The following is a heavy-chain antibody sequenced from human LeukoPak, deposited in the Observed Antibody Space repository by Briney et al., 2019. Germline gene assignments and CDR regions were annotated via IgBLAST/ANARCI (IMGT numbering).Heavy chain of an antibody. CDR1: GGSMTGHY. CDR2: IYYGGSA. J-gene: IGHJ4*02. D-gene: IGHD6-19*01. Sequence: SETLSLTCTVSGGSMTGHYWSWIRQPPGKGLEWIGYIYYGGSATYNPSLRGRVTISVDTSKIQFSLRLSSVTAADTAVYYCARIDAVAATPTSFDYWGQGTLVTVSS. CDR3: ARIDAVAATPTSFDY. V-gene: IGHV4-59*11.